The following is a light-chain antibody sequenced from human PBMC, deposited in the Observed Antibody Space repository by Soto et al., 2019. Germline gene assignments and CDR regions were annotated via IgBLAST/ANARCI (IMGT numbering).Light chain of an antibody. J-gene: IGKJ1*01. CDR1: QTVSSSS. Sequence: IWFTQSPGTLSLSPGERATLPCRASQTVSSSSLAWYQQKPGQAPRLLIFGASTRAAGFPDRFSGSGSGTDFTLTISRLEPEDFAVYYCQQYGSSPRTFGQGTKVDIK. V-gene: IGKV3-20*01. CDR3: QQYGSSPRT. CDR2: GAS.